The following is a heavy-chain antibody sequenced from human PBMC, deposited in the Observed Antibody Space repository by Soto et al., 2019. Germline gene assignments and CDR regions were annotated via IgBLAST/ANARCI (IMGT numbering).Heavy chain of an antibody. J-gene: IGHJ3*02. CDR2: IYWDDDK. V-gene: IGHV2-5*02. CDR1: GFSLSTSGVG. Sequence: QITLKESGPTLVKPTQTLTLTCTFSGFSLSTSGVGVGWIRQPPGKALEWLALIYWDDDKRYSPSLKSRLTITKDTSKNQVVLTMTNMDPVDTATYYFAHRSGFLDAFDIWGQGTMVTVSS. CDR3: AHRSGFLDAFDI.